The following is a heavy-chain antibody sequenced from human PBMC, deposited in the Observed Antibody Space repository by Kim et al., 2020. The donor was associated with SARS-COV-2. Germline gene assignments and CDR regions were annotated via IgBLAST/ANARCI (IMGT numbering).Heavy chain of an antibody. CDR3: AKNVHITSVTFLWYFDL. CDR1: RFTFSSSA. Sequence: LRLSCAASRFTFSSSAMTWVRQAPGKGLEWVSSIFGSGHGTYYADSVKGRFIISRDNSKNTLYLQMNNLRPDDTAVYYCAKNVHITSVTFLWYFDLWGRGTSVIVSS. V-gene: IGHV3-23*01. J-gene: IGHJ2*01. D-gene: IGHD2-2*01. CDR2: IFGSGHGT.